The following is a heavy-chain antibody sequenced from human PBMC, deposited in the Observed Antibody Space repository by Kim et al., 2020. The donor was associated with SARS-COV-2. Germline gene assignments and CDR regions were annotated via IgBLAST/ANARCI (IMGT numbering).Heavy chain of an antibody. CDR1: GFSFNSFW. CDR2: INQDGSEK. Sequence: GGSRRLSCAASGFSFNSFWMSWVRQAPGKGLEWLANINQDGSEKKFVDSVKGRFTISRDNAENSVYLQMNSLRVEDSAVYYCARDAWAQRGTDGFDYWGQGTLVTVSS. J-gene: IGHJ4*02. D-gene: IGHD7-27*01. V-gene: IGHV3-7*01. CDR3: ARDAWAQRGTDGFDY.